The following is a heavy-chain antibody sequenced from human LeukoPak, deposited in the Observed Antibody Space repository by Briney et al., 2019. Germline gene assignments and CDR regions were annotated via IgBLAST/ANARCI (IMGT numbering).Heavy chain of an antibody. CDR3: ARAPYCSGGSCYSVLFFDY. CDR1: GFTFRDYT. V-gene: IGHV3-21*04. D-gene: IGHD2-15*01. J-gene: IGHJ4*02. CDR2: ISKSGTYI. Sequence: AGGSLRLSCAASGFTFRDYTMNWVRQAPGKGLEWVSAISKSGTYIKYADSVKGRFTVSRDNAKNSLYLQMNSLRAEDTAVYYCARAPYCSGGSCYSVLFFDYWGQGTLVTVSS.